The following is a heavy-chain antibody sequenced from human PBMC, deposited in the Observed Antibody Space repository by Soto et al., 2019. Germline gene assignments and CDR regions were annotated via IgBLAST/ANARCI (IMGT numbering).Heavy chain of an antibody. J-gene: IGHJ3*02. CDR2: IIPNNGKT. CDR3: ARVGSWYDGGAFDI. CDR1: GGTFSSYA. D-gene: IGHD6-13*01. Sequence: ASVKVSCKASGGTFSSYAISWVRQAPGQGLEWMGGIIPNNGKTNYAQKFQGRVTMTTDTSTSTAYMELRSLRSDDTAVYYCARVGSWYDGGAFDIWGQGTMVTVSS. V-gene: IGHV1-18*01.